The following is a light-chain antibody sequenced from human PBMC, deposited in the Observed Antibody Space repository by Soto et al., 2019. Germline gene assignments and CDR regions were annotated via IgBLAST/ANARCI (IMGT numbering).Light chain of an antibody. Sequence: QSALTQPRSVSGSPGQSVTSSCTGTSSDVGGYNYVSWYQQHPGKAPKVMIYDVTKRPSGVPDRFSGSKSGNTASLTISGLQADDEADYYCCSHAGSYTYVFGTGTKVTVL. CDR2: DVT. CDR3: CSHAGSYTYV. V-gene: IGLV2-11*01. J-gene: IGLJ1*01. CDR1: SSDVGGYNY.